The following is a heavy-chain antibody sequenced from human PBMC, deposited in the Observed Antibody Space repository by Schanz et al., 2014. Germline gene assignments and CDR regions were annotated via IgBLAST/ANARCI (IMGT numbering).Heavy chain of an antibody. Sequence: QVQLVQSGAEVKKPGASVRVSCKASGYIFINSGISWVRQAPGQGLEWMGWISVYNGNTKYPQKLQGRVTMTTDTSTSTAYMELRSLRSDDTAVYYCARDAADFYDILTEEDYWGQGTLVTVSS. D-gene: IGHD3-9*01. CDR1: GYIFINSG. J-gene: IGHJ4*02. CDR3: ARDAADFYDILTEEDY. CDR2: ISVYNGNT. V-gene: IGHV1-18*01.